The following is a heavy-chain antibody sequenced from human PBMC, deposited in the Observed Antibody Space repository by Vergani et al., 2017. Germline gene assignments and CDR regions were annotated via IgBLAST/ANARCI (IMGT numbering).Heavy chain of an antibody. Sequence: EVQLLESGGGLVQPGGSLRLSCAASGFTFSSYSMNWVRQAPGKGLEWVSSISSSSSYIYYADSVKGRFTISRDNAKNSLYLQMNSLRAEDTAVYYCASRKAYYYDSSGYYFDYWGQGTLVTVSS. J-gene: IGHJ4*02. D-gene: IGHD3-22*01. V-gene: IGHV3-21*01. CDR2: ISSSSSYI. CDR1: GFTFSSYS. CDR3: ASRKAYYYDSSGYYFDY.